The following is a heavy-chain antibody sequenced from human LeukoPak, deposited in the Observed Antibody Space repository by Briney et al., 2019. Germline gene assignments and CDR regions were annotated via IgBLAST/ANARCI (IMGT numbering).Heavy chain of an antibody. V-gene: IGHV3-23*01. D-gene: IGHD6-13*01. CDR2: ISGSGGST. Sequence: GGSLRLSCAASGFTFSSYAMSWVRQAPGKGLERVSAISGSGGSTYYADSVKGRFTISRDNSKNTLYLRMNSLRAEDTAVYYCAKDPHQISSWYFHYWGQGTLVTVSS. J-gene: IGHJ4*02. CDR1: GFTFSSYA. CDR3: AKDPHQISSWYFHY.